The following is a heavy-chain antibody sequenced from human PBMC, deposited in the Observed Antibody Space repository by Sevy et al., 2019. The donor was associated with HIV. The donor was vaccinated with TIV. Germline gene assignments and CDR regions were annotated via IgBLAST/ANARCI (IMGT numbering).Heavy chain of an antibody. CDR2: IYYSGST. CDR3: ARGGYYDSSGYYYLDY. D-gene: IGHD3-22*01. CDR1: GGSISSGDYY. J-gene: IGHJ4*02. Sequence: SETLSLTCTVSGGSISSGDYYWSWIRQPPGKGLEWIGYIYYSGSTYYNPSLKSRVTISVDTSKNQFSLKLSSVTAADTAVYYCARGGYYDSSGYYYLDYWGQRTLVTVSS. V-gene: IGHV4-30-4*01.